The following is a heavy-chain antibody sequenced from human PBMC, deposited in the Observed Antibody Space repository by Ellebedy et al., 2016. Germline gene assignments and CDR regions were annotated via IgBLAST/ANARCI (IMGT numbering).Heavy chain of an antibody. CDR3: ATEEGDSSGWYTSYYYYYGMDV. V-gene: IGHV1-2*02. Sequence: ASVKVSCXASGGTFSSYAISWVRQAPGQGLEWMGWINPNSGGTNYAQKFQGRVTMTRDTSISTAYMELSRLRSDDTAVYYCATEEGDSSGWYTSYYYYYGMDVWGQGTTVTVSS. CDR2: INPNSGGT. CDR1: GGTFSSYA. D-gene: IGHD6-19*01. J-gene: IGHJ6*02.